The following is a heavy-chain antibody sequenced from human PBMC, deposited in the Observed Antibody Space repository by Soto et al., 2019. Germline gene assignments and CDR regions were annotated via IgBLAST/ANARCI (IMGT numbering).Heavy chain of an antibody. CDR1: GFTFSNYG. J-gene: IGHJ4*02. CDR3: ARDFPLGGYYFDY. V-gene: IGHV3-33*01. Sequence: QVQLVESGGGVVQPGRSLRLSCAASGFTFSNYGRHWVRQAPGKWLEWVAVIWYDGSNKYYADSVKGRFTISRDNSKNTLYLQMNSLRAEDTAVYYCARDFPLGGYYFDYWGQGTLVTVS. D-gene: IGHD1-26*01. CDR2: IWYDGSNK.